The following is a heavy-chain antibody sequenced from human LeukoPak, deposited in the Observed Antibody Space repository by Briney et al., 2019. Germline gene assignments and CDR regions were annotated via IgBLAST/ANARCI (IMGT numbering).Heavy chain of an antibody. CDR2: ISAYNGNT. V-gene: IGHV1-18*01. CDR1: GYIFTNYG. Sequence: ASVKVSCKASGYIFTNYGISWVRQAPGQGLEWMGWISAYNGNTNYAQKLQGRVTMTTDTSTSTAYMELRSLRSDDTAVYYCARSDIVVVPAGSYGMDVWGQGTTVTVSS. CDR3: ARSDIVVVPAGSYGMDV. D-gene: IGHD2-2*01. J-gene: IGHJ6*02.